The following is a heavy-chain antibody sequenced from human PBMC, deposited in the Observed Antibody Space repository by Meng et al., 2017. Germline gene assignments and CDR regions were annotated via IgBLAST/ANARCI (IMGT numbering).Heavy chain of an antibody. CDR2: IYWDDDK. Sequence: QSTLKRSGPTLVKPNQHLALTWTFSGFSRSTSGVGVGWIRQPPGKALEWLALIYWDDDKRYSPSLKSRLTITKDTSKNQVVLTMTNMDPVDTATYYCAHRPNVEMATYHFDYWGQGTLVTVSS. J-gene: IGHJ4*02. CDR1: GFSRSTSGVG. V-gene: IGHV2-5*02. D-gene: IGHD5-24*01. CDR3: AHRPNVEMATYHFDY.